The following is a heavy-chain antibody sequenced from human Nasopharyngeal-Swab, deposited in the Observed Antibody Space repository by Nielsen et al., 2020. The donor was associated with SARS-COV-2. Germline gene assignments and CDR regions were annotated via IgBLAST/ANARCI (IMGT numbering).Heavy chain of an antibody. J-gene: IGHJ6*02. Sequence: SETLSLTCTVSGGSISSYYWSWIRQPPGKGLEWIGYIYYSGSTNYNPSLKSRVTISVDTSKNQFSLKLGSVTAADTAMYYCARDSMVRGLGTNYYYYYGMDVWGQGTTVTVSS. CDR1: GGSISSYY. D-gene: IGHD3-10*01. CDR2: IYYSGST. CDR3: ARDSMVRGLGTNYYYYYGMDV. V-gene: IGHV4-59*01.